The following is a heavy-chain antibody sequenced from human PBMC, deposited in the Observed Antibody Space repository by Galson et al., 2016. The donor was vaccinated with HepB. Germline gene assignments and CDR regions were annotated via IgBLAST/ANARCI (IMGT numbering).Heavy chain of an antibody. Sequence: SLRLSCAASGFIFSSYVMTWIRQPPGRGLEWVSSISYSGDSAYYVDSVKGRFTISRDNSKNTLYLQMNSLRAEDTAIYYCARGRGVAYYYSMDVWGQGTTVTVSS. V-gene: IGHV3-23*01. CDR1: GFIFSSYV. CDR2: ISYSGDSA. CDR3: ARGRGVAYYYSMDV. D-gene: IGHD5-24*01. J-gene: IGHJ6*02.